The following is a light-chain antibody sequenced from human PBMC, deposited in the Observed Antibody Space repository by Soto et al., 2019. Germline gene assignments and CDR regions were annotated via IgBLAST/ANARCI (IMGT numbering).Light chain of an antibody. J-gene: IGKJ3*01. CDR2: GAS. CDR3: QQYGSSPRT. CDR1: QSVSSY. V-gene: IGKV3-20*01. Sequence: EIVVTQSPGTLSLSPGERATLSCRASQSVSSYLAWYQQKPGQAPRLLIYGASSRATGIPDRFSGSGSGTHFTLSISRLESEDFPVYYCQQYGSSPRTFGPGTKVYIK.